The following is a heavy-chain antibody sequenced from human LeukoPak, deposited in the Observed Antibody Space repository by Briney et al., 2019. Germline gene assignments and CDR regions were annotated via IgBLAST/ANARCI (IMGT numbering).Heavy chain of an antibody. V-gene: IGHV3-33*01. CDR2: IWYDGSNK. CDR3: ARDTGGLFDY. J-gene: IGHJ4*02. CDR1: GFTFSSYG. D-gene: IGHD1-14*01. Sequence: PGRSLRLSCAASGFTFSSYGMHWVRQAPGKGLEWVAVIWYDGSNKHYADSVEGRFTISRDNSKNTLYLQMNSLRAEDTAVYYCARDTGGLFDYWGQGTLVTVSS.